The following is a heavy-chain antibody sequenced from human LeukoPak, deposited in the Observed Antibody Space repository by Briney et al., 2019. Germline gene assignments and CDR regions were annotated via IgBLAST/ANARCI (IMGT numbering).Heavy chain of an antibody. Sequence: SEPLSLTCTVSGGSLSSYYGSWIRLPPGEGLEWIGYLSKSGNTNHSPSHKTRLTICGDTHKTQFSLKLSSVTAATPPVYNCGRARFANSFYAFHMWGEGTLVTVP. CDR3: GRARFANSFYAFHM. CDR2: LSKSGNT. J-gene: IGHJ3*02. V-gene: IGHV4-59*01. CDR1: GGSLSSYY. D-gene: IGHD3-3*01.